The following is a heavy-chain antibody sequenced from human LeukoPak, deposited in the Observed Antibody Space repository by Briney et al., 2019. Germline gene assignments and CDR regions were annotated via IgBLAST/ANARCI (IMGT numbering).Heavy chain of an antibody. Sequence: SETLSLTCAVYGGSFSGYYWSWIRQPPGKGLEWIGEINHRGRTNYNPSLKSRVTISVDTSKNQFSLKLSSVTAADTAVYFCARGPPTDYYDSSGFYYVFDYWGQGSLVAVSS. CDR1: GGSFSGYY. D-gene: IGHD3-22*01. J-gene: IGHJ4*02. V-gene: IGHV4-34*01. CDR3: ARGPPTDYYDSSGFYYVFDY. CDR2: INHRGRT.